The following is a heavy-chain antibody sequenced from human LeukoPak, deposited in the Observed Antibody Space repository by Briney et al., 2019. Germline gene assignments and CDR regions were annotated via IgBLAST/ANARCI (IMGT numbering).Heavy chain of an antibody. CDR1: GYTFTSYD. V-gene: IGHV1-8*01. J-gene: IGHJ5*02. CDR2: MNPDRGNT. CDR3: VDWIDDPNWFDP. Sequence: ASLKVSCKASGYTFTSYDINWVRQATGQGLEWMGWMNPDRGNTGYAQKFQGRVTMTSNTSISTAYMERSTLRFSETAVYYCVDWIDDPNWFDPWGEGTLVTVSS. D-gene: IGHD1-1*01.